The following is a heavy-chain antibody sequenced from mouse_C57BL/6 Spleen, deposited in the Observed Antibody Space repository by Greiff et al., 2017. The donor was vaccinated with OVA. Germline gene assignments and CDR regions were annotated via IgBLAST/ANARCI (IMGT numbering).Heavy chain of an antibody. V-gene: IGHV5-4*03. CDR2: ISDSGSYT. J-gene: IGHJ2*01. Sequence: EVKVVESGGGLVKPGGSLKLSCAASGFTFSSYAMSWVRQTPEKRLEWVATISDSGSYTYYPDNVKGRFTISRDNAKNNLYLQMSHLKSEDTAMYYCARVFYDYDGYFDYWGQGTTLTVSS. CDR1: GFTFSSYA. CDR3: ARVFYDYDGYFDY. D-gene: IGHD2-4*01.